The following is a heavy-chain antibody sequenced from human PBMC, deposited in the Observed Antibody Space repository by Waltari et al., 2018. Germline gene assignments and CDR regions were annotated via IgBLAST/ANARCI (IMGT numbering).Heavy chain of an antibody. CDR2: NSGKNGQT. D-gene: IGHD2-21*01. CDR3: ARERHRLMEEGYLMALDP. Sequence: QVQLVQSGAEVKKPEASVKVSCKASGYTFSDYGISWVRQAPGQGLEWMGWNSGKNGQTNHAQKFQGRLIMTNDTSTATVYMELRYLTSDDTAVYYCARERHRLMEEGYLMALDPWGQGTLVTVSS. V-gene: IGHV1-18*01. CDR1: GYTFSDYG. J-gene: IGHJ5*02.